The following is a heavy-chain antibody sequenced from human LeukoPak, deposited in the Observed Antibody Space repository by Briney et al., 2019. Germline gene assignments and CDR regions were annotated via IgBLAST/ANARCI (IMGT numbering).Heavy chain of an antibody. V-gene: IGHV3-53*01. CDR3: ARGYSSGGGPFDR. Sequence: GGSLRLSCAASGFTVSSNYMSWVRQAPGKGLEWVSVIDTSGSTYYADSVKGRFTISRDNSKNTLYLQMNSLRAGDTAVYYCARGYSSGGGPFDRWGQGTLVTVSS. J-gene: IGHJ5*02. CDR2: IDTSGST. D-gene: IGHD6-19*01. CDR1: GFTVSSNY.